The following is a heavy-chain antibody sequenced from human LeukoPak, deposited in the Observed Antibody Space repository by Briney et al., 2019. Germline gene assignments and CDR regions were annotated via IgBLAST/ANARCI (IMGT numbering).Heavy chain of an antibody. CDR1: GFTFSSYS. J-gene: IGHJ4*02. CDR3: ARDRDWNSGFDY. CDR2: ISSSSSYI. V-gene: IGHV3-21*01. D-gene: IGHD1-7*01. Sequence: GGSLRLSCAASGFTFSSYSMNWVRQAPGKGLEWVSSISSSSSYIYYADSVKGRFTISRDNAKNSLNLQMNSLRVEDTAVYYRARDRDWNSGFDYWGQGTLVTVSS.